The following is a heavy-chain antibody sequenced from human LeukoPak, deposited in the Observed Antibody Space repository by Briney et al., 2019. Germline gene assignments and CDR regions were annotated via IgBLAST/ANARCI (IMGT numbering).Heavy chain of an antibody. V-gene: IGHV1-8*01. Sequence: ASVKVSCKASGYTFTSHDINWVRQATGQGLEWMGWMSPNSGDTGYAQKFQGRVTMTSDSSISTAYMELSSLRSEDTAIYYCVRTPPNWGFDYWGQGTLVTISS. CDR3: VRTPPNWGFDY. D-gene: IGHD7-27*01. J-gene: IGHJ4*02. CDR2: MSPNSGDT. CDR1: GYTFTSHD.